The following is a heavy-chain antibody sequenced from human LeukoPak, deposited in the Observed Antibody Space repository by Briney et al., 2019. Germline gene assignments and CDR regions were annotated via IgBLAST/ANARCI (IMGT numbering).Heavy chain of an antibody. D-gene: IGHD2-2*01. V-gene: IGHV4-59*08. CDR1: GGSLSTHH. J-gene: IGHJ5*02. CDR3: ARGSSVLEPANWFDP. CDR2: ISYSGST. Sequence: SETLSLACVVSGGSLSTHHWSWIRQSPGKGLEWIGYISYSGSTYYTPSLKSRVSISVDTSKNQFSLRLTSVTAADSAVYYCARGSSVLEPANWFDPWGQGTLVTVSS.